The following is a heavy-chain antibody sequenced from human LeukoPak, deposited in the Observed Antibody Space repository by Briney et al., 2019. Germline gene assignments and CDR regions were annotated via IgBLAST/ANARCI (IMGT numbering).Heavy chain of an antibody. CDR3: ARDNYYDSSGPIDY. D-gene: IGHD3-22*01. CDR2: ISYDGSNK. CDR1: GFAFSSYA. Sequence: GGSLRLSCAASGFAFSSYAMHWVRQAPGKGLEWVAVISYDGSNKYYADSVKGRFTISRDNSKNTLYLQMNSLRAEDTAVYYCARDNYYDSSGPIDYWGQGTLVTVSS. V-gene: IGHV3-30*04. J-gene: IGHJ4*02.